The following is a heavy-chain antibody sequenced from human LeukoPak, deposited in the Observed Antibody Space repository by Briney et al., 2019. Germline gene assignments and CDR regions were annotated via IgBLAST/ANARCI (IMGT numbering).Heavy chain of an antibody. D-gene: IGHD6-6*01. CDR1: GYTFTSYG. V-gene: IGHV1-69*04. J-gene: IGHJ4*02. CDR3: ASFGSSPPYYFDY. CDR2: IIPILGIA. Sequence: GASVKVSCKASGYTFTSYGISWVRQAPGQGPEWMGRIIPILGIANYAQKFQGRVTITADKSTSTAYMELSSLRSEDTAVYYCASFGSSPPYYFDYWGQGTLVTVSS.